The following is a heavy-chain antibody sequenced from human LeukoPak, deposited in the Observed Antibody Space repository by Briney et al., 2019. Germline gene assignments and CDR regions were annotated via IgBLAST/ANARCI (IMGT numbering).Heavy chain of an antibody. Sequence: GGSLRLSCTASGFTFSSYWMHWVRQAPGKGLVWVSRINSDGGSTSYADSVKGRFTISRDNAKNTLYLQMNSLRAEDTAVYYCAKDHRSYGPFDYWGQGTLVTVSS. CDR3: AKDHRSYGPFDY. D-gene: IGHD3-16*01. J-gene: IGHJ4*02. V-gene: IGHV3-74*01. CDR2: INSDGGST. CDR1: GFTFSSYW.